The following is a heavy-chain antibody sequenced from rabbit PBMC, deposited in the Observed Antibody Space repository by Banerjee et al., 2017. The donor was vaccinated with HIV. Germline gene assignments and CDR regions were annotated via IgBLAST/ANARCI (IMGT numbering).Heavy chain of an antibody. D-gene: IGHD6-1*01. J-gene: IGHJ4*01. CDR1: GIDFSSSYY. CDR3: ARAGDGNAFKL. V-gene: IGHV1S45*01. Sequence: QQQLEESGGGLVKPGGTLTLTCKASGIDFSSSYYMCWVRQAPGKGLEWIACIVTGSGSTYYASWAKGRFTISKTSSTTVTLQMTSLTAADTATYFCARAGDGNAFKLWGPGTLVTVS. CDR2: IVTGSGST.